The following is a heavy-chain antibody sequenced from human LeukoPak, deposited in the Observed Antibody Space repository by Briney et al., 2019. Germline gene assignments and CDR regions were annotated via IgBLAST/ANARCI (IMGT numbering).Heavy chain of an antibody. V-gene: IGHV3-43D*03. Sequence: GGSLRLSCAASGFTFDDYAMHWVRQAPGKGLEWVSFISWDGGSTYYADTVKGRFTISRDNSKNSLYLQMNSLRAEDTALYYCAKDTRHYGSGSYENWGQGTLVTVSS. CDR2: ISWDGGST. CDR1: GFTFDDYA. J-gene: IGHJ4*02. D-gene: IGHD3-10*01. CDR3: AKDTRHYGSGSYEN.